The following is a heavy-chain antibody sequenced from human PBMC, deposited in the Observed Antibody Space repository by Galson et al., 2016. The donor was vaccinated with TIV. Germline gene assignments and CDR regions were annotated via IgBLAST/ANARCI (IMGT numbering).Heavy chain of an antibody. J-gene: IGHJ6*02. CDR1: GGSISSGGYY. CDR2: IFYTGNT. CDR3: ARDGGTYVGMDV. V-gene: IGHV4-31*03. D-gene: IGHD3-16*01. Sequence: TLSLTCTVSGGSISSGGYYWSWIRQHPGKGLEWIGYIFYTGNTYYNPSLKSRVTISVDTSKNHFSLKLSSVTAADTAVYYCARDGGTYVGMDVWGQGTTVTVSS.